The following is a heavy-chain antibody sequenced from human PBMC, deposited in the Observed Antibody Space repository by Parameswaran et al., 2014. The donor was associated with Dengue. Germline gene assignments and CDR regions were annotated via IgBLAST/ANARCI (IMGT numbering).Heavy chain of an antibody. Sequence: VRQAPGKGLEWVSAISGSGGSTYYADSVKGRFTISRDNSKNTLYLQMNSLRAEDTAVYYCAREHYDFWSGYYGAFDIWGQGTMVTVSS. CDR2: ISGSGGST. V-gene: IGHV3-23*01. D-gene: IGHD3-3*01. CDR3: AREHYDFWSGYYGAFDI. J-gene: IGHJ3*02.